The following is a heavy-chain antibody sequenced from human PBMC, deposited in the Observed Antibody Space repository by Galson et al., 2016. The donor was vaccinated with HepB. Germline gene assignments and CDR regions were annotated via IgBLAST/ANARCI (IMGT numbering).Heavy chain of an antibody. CDR1: GGTFSSYT. Sequence: SCKASGGTFSSYTISWVRQAPGQGLEWMGGIIPISRTVKYAQTFQGSVTITADESTNTAYLELSSLRCEDTARYYCARVGAYVWGTYRSPRAVDIWGQGTMVTVS. J-gene: IGHJ3*02. V-gene: IGHV1-69*01. CDR3: ARVGAYVWGTYRSPRAVDI. CDR2: IIPISRTV. D-gene: IGHD3-16*02.